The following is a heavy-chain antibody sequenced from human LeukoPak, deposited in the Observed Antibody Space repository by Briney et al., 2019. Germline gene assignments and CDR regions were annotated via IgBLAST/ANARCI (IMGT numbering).Heavy chain of an antibody. CDR3: ARDGPWFGEFFDY. CDR1: GCTFSNYW. Sequence: PGGSLRLSCAASGCTFSNYWMSWVRQAPGKGLEWVANIKGDGSSKNYLDSGKGRFTISRDNAKSSLYLQMSSLRAEDTAVYFCARDGPWFGEFFDYWGQGTLVTVSS. J-gene: IGHJ4*02. V-gene: IGHV3-7*01. CDR2: IKGDGSSK. D-gene: IGHD3-10*01.